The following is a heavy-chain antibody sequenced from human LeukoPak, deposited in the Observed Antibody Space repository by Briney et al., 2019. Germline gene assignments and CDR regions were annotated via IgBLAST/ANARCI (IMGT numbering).Heavy chain of an antibody. J-gene: IGHJ5*02. CDR2: INHSGST. Sequence: SETLSLTCAVYGGSFSGYYWSWIRQPPGKGLEWIGEINHSGSTNYNPSLKSRGTISVDTSKNQFSLKLSSVTAADTAVYYCARHRGQKGFTSNWFDPWGQGTLVTVSS. D-gene: IGHD1-14*01. V-gene: IGHV4-34*01. CDR1: GGSFSGYY. CDR3: ARHRGQKGFTSNWFDP.